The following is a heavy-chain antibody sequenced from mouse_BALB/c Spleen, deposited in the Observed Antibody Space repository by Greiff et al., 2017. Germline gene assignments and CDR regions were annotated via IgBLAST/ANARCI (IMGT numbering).Heavy chain of an antibody. CDR3: ARGIYYDYSYAMDY. CDR1: GYTFTSYT. Sequence: QVQLQQPGAELVKPGASVKLSCKASGYTFTSYTMHWVKQRPGQGLEWIGYINPSSGYTNYNQKFKDKATLTADKSSSTAYMQLSSLTSEDSAVYYCARGIYYDYSYAMDYWGQGTSVTVSS. CDR2: INPSSGYT. D-gene: IGHD2-4*01. V-gene: IGHV1S26*01. J-gene: IGHJ4*01.